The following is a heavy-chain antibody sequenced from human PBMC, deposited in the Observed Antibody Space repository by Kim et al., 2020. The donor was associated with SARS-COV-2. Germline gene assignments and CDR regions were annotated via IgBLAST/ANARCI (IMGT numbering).Heavy chain of an antibody. V-gene: IGHV4-39*01. Sequence: SLKSRVTISVDTSKNQFSLKLSSVTAADTAVYYCARPMGGWYSSSNWFDPWGQGTLVTVSS. J-gene: IGHJ5*02. CDR3: ARPMGGWYSSSNWFDP. D-gene: IGHD6-19*01.